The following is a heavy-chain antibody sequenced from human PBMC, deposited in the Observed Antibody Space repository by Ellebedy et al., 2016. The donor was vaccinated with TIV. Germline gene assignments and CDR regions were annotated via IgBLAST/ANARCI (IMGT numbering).Heavy chain of an antibody. J-gene: IGHJ4*02. D-gene: IGHD3-10*01. V-gene: IGHV3-49*03. CDR3: GRSHFYDSGTYYPDY. CDR2: VRSTAYGGTT. Sequence: GESLKISCEGSGFTFRRYAMSWFRQTPGKGLEWVGFVRSTAYGGTTEYAESVEGRFTISRHDSKSVAYLEMNSLKIEDTAVYYCGRSHFYDSGTYYPDYWGQGTRVTVSS. CDR1: GFTFRRYA.